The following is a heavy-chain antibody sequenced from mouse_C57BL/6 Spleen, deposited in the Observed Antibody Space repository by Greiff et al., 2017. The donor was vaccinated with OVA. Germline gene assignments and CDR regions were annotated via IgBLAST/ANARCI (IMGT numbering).Heavy chain of an antibody. Sequence: QVQLQQSGAELVRPGASVKLSCKASGYTFTDYYINWVKQRPGQGLEWIARIYSGSGNTYYNEKFKGKATLTAEKSSSTAYMQLSSLTSEDSAVYFCARWYDYDGYAMDYWGQGTSVTVSS. V-gene: IGHV1-76*01. CDR1: GYTFTDYY. CDR2: IYSGSGNT. J-gene: IGHJ4*01. CDR3: ARWYDYDGYAMDY. D-gene: IGHD2-4*01.